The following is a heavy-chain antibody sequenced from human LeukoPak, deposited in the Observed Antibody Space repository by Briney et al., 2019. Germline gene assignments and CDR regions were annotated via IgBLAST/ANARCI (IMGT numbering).Heavy chain of an antibody. V-gene: IGHV3-30*02. J-gene: IGHJ4*02. Sequence: PGGSLRLSCAASGFTFSSYGMHWVRQAPGKGLEWVAFIRYDGSNKYYADSVKGRFTISRDNSKNTLYLQMNSLRAEDTAVYYCAKDPRYYDSSGIHYFDYWGQGTLVTVSS. D-gene: IGHD3-22*01. CDR1: GFTFSSYG. CDR3: AKDPRYYDSSGIHYFDY. CDR2: IRYDGSNK.